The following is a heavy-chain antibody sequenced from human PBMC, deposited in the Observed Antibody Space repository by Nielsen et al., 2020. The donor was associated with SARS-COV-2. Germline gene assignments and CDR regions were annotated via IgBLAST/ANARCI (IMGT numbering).Heavy chain of an antibody. CDR2: ISGSGGST. V-gene: IGHV3-23*01. CDR1: GFTFSSYA. J-gene: IGHJ4*02. CDR3: AKDWVLSGVMGTLFDY. D-gene: IGHD4/OR15-4a*01. Sequence: GESLKISCAASGFTFSSYAMSWVRQAPGKGLEWVSAISGSGGSTYYADSVKGRFTISRDNSKNTLYLQMNSLRAEDTAVYYCAKDWVLSGVMGTLFDYWGQGTLVTVSS.